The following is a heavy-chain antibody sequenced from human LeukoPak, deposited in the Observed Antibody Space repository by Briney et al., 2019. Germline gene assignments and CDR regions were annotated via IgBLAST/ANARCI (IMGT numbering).Heavy chain of an antibody. V-gene: IGHV4-34*01. CDR1: GGSFSGYY. CDR2: ISHSGST. D-gene: IGHD6-6*01. Sequence: SETLSLTCAVYGGSFSGYYWSWIRQPPGKGPEWIGEISHSGSTNYNPSLKSRVTISVDTSKNQFSLRLTSVTAADTAVYYCARRDEYSSSLDFWGQGTLVTVSA. J-gene: IGHJ4*02. CDR3: ARRDEYSSSLDF.